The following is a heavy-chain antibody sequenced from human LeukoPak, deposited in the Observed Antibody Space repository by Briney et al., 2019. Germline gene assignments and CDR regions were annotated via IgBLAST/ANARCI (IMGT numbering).Heavy chain of an antibody. D-gene: IGHD6-19*01. CDR1: GYSFASYW. V-gene: IGHV5-51*01. CDR3: ARSLAVAVDYFDY. Sequence: GESLKISCKGSGYSFASYWIGWVRQMPGKGLEWMGIIYPGDSDTRYSPSFQGQVTISADKSISTAYLQWSSLKASDTAMYYCARSLAVAVDYFDYWGQGTLVTVSS. J-gene: IGHJ4*02. CDR2: IYPGDSDT.